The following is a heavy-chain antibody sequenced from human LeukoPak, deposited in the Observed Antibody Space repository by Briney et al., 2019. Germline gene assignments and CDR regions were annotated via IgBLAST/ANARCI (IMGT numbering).Heavy chain of an antibody. Sequence: GGSLRLSCAASGFTFRSYGMSWVRQAPGKGLEWVSAISGSGGSTYYADSVKGRFTISRDNSKNTLYLQMNSLRAEDTAVYSCAKGGGSSYYYYMDVWGKGTTVTISS. CDR3: AKGGGSSYYYYMDV. D-gene: IGHD6-13*01. CDR1: GFTFRSYG. V-gene: IGHV3-23*01. J-gene: IGHJ6*03. CDR2: ISGSGGST.